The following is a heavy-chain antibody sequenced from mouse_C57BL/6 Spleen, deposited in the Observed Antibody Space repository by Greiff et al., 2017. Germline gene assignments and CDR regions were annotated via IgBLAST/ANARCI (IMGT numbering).Heavy chain of an antibody. CDR1: GFTFSSYA. Sequence: VQLKESGGGLVKPGGSLKLSCAASGFTFSSYAMSWVRQTPEKRLEWVATISDGGSYTYYPDNVKGRFTISRDNAKNNLYLQMSHLKSEDTAMYYCARRSNYAMDYWGQGTSVTVSS. CDR3: ARRSNYAMDY. D-gene: IGHD5-1*01. J-gene: IGHJ4*01. CDR2: ISDGGSYT. V-gene: IGHV5-4*01.